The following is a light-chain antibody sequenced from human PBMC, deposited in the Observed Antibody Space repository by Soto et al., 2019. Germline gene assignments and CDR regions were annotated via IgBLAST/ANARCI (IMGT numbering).Light chain of an antibody. CDR2: RAS. CDR3: QQYGSLPCVT. Sequence: EIVLTQSPGTLSLSPGERATLSCRASQSVSSNYLAWYQQKPGQAPRLRFSRASSRATGIPDRVGGSGSGTDISLVISRLEPEDLAVYDCQQYGSLPCVTFGQQTRVEIK. V-gene: IGKV3-20*01. CDR1: QSVSSNY. J-gene: IGKJ5*01.